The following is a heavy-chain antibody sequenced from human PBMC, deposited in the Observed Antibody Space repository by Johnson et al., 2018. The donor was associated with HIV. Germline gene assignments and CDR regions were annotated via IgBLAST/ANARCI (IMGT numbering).Heavy chain of an antibody. CDR3: ARGAGYDVWSGYYSGDAFDI. Sequence: VQLVESGGGLVQPGGSLRLSCAASGFTLSSYAMHWVRQAPGKGLEYVSAISSNGGSTYYANSVKGRFTISRDNSKNTLYLQMGSLRAEDMAVYYCARGAGYDVWSGYYSGDAFDIWGQGTMVTVS. J-gene: IGHJ3*02. V-gene: IGHV3-64*01. CDR1: GFTLSSYA. CDR2: ISSNGGST. D-gene: IGHD3-3*01.